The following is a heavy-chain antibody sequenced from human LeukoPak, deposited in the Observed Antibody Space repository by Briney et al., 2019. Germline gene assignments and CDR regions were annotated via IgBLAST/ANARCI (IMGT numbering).Heavy chain of an antibody. Sequence: SETLSLTCTVSGGSISSYYWSWIRQPPGKGLEWIGYIYYGGSTNYNPSLKSRVTISVDTSKNQFSLKLSSVTAADTAVYYCARGLLYCSSTSCRTGDWFDPWGQGTLVTVSS. CDR2: IYYGGST. CDR3: ARGLLYCSSTSCRTGDWFDP. J-gene: IGHJ5*02. CDR1: GGSISSYY. V-gene: IGHV4-59*01. D-gene: IGHD2-2*01.